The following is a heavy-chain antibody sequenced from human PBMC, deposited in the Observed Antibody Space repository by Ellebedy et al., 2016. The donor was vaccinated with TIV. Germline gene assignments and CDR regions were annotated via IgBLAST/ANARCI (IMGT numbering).Heavy chain of an antibody. Sequence: GESLKISCAASRFSFSSYWMSWVRQAPGKGLEWVANINQDGSEKHYVDSVKGRFTISRDNAKNSLYLQVNSLRAEDTAVYYCATDGSYGDYLSPQHAFTIWGQGTMVTVSS. V-gene: IGHV3-7*01. J-gene: IGHJ3*02. CDR3: ATDGSYGDYLSPQHAFTI. CDR2: INQDGSEK. CDR1: RFSFSSYW. D-gene: IGHD4-17*01.